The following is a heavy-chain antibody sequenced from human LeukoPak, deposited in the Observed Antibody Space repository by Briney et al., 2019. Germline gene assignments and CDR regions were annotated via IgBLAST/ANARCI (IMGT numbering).Heavy chain of an antibody. J-gene: IGHJ1*01. V-gene: IGHV4-61*01. CDR2: IYNGVNI. D-gene: IGHD6-19*01. CDR3: ARGRYSSGWYSRAEYLQH. CDR1: GASVSSASY. Sequence: PSETLSLTRTVSGASVSSASYWTWIRPPPGKGVEWIAHIYNGVNINYNPSLKSRVTISVDTSKNQFSLKLSSVTAADTAVYYCARGRYSSGWYSRAEYLQHWGQGTLVTVSS.